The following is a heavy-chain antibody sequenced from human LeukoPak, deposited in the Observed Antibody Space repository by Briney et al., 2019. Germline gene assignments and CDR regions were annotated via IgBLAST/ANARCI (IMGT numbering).Heavy chain of an antibody. J-gene: IGHJ4*02. V-gene: IGHV3-7*05. D-gene: IGHD3-22*01. Sequence: GGSLRLSCAASGFTFSNNWMNWVRQAPGKGLEWVASIKEDGSEKYYVDSVKGRFTISRDNAKNSLYLQMNSLRAEDTAVYYCARYGYYDTSGYKAFDYWGQGTLVTVSS. CDR2: IKEDGSEK. CDR3: ARYGYYDTSGYKAFDY. CDR1: GFTFSNNW.